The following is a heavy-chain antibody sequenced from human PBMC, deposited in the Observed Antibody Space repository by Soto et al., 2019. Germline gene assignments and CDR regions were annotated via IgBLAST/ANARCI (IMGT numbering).Heavy chain of an antibody. CDR1: EYTFTNYA. CDR3: VRVVAIHGYPDY. D-gene: IGHD5-12*01. Sequence: ASVKVSCKASEYTFTNYALHWVRQAPGQRLEWMGWINAGNGNTKYSQKFQGRVTITRDTSASTAYMELSSLRSEDTAVYCCVRVVAIHGYPDYWGQGTLVTVSS. CDR2: INAGNGNT. V-gene: IGHV1-3*01. J-gene: IGHJ4*02.